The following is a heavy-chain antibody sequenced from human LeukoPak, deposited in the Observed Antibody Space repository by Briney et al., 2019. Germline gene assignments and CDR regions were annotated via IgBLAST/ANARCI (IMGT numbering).Heavy chain of an antibody. Sequence: GGSPRLSCAASGFTFSNYGMSWVRQAPGKGLEWVSGMSGRGGSTYYADSVKGRFTISRDNSKNTLYLQMNSLRAEDTAVYYCAKDSYYDYVWGSYRYTNQLDYWGQGTLVTVSS. CDR2: MSGRGGST. D-gene: IGHD3-16*02. CDR3: AKDSYYDYVWGSYRYTNQLDY. V-gene: IGHV3-23*01. J-gene: IGHJ4*02. CDR1: GFTFSNYG.